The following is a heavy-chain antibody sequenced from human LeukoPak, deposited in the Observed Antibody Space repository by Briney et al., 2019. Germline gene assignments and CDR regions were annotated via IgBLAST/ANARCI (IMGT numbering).Heavy chain of an antibody. V-gene: IGHV4-59*08. D-gene: IGHD3-10*01. CDR2: IYYSGST. Sequence: SETLSLTCTVSGGSISSYYWSWIRQPPGKGLEWIGYIYYSGSTNYNPSLKSRVTISVDTSKNQFSLKLSSVTAADTAVYYCARHRGSITMVRGVIGPGFDHWGQGTLVTVSS. J-gene: IGHJ4*02. CDR1: GGSISSYY. CDR3: ARHRGSITMVRGVIGPGFDH.